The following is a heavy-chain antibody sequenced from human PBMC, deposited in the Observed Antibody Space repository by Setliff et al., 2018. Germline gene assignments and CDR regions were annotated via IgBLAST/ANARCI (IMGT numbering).Heavy chain of an antibody. V-gene: IGHV1-69*10. CDR3: ARTTGYRLEGDFDY. CDR2: IIPILGIA. Sequence: GASVKVSCKASGGTFSSYAISWVRQAPGQGLEWMGGIIPILGIANYAQKFQGRVTITADESTSTAYMELSSLRAEDTAVYYCARTTGYRLEGDFDYWGQGTLVTVSS. J-gene: IGHJ4*02. D-gene: IGHD3-16*01. CDR1: GGTFSSYA.